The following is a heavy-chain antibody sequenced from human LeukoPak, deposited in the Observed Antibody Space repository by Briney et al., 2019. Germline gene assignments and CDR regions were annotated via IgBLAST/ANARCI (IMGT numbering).Heavy chain of an antibody. CDR3: ARDEGRSYPFDD. Sequence: SETLSLTCPVSGGSISSGGCYWSWIRQHAGKGLQWIGYIYYSGSTYYNPSLKSRVTISVDTSKNQFSLNLSSVTAADTAVYFCARDEGRSYPFDDWGQGTLVTVSS. J-gene: IGHJ4*02. D-gene: IGHD2-15*01. CDR2: IYYSGST. CDR1: GGSISSGGCY. V-gene: IGHV4-31*03.